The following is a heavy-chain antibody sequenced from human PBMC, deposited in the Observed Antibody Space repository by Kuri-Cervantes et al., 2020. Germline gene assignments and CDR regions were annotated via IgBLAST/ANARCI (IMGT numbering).Heavy chain of an antibody. CDR1: GYPFTTYG. Sequence: ASVKVSCKASGYPFTTYGITWVRQAPGQGLEWMGWISTYNGDTNYAQKLQGRVTMTTDTSTTTAYMELSSLRSEDTAVYYCARGDTAMETGRYWGQGTLVTVSS. D-gene: IGHD5-18*01. CDR3: ARGDTAMETGRY. CDR2: ISTYNGDT. V-gene: IGHV1-18*01. J-gene: IGHJ4*02.